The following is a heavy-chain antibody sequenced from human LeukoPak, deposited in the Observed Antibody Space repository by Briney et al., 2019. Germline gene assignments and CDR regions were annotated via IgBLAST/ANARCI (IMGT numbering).Heavy chain of an antibody. J-gene: IGHJ5*02. CDR1: GDSVSSDSAA. Sequence: SQTLSLTCAISGDSVSSDSAAWNWIRQSPSRGLEWLGRTYYRSKWYNDYAVSVKSRITINPDTSKNQFSLQLNSVTPEDTAVYYCARDSDYDFWSGYSNWFDPWGQGTLVTVSS. CDR2: TYYRSKWYN. D-gene: IGHD3-3*01. CDR3: ARDSDYDFWSGYSNWFDP. V-gene: IGHV6-1*01.